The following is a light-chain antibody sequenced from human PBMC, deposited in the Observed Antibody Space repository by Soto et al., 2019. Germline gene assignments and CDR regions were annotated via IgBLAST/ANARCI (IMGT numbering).Light chain of an antibody. V-gene: IGKV3-15*01. CDR3: QQYTYWPYT. CDR1: QSVSSY. CDR2: GAS. J-gene: IGKJ2*01. Sequence: EIEMTQSPATLSVSPGERATLSCRASQSVSSYLAWYQQKPGKAPRLLIYGASTGATGIPARFSGRGSGAEFTLTISLLQSEDFAVYYCQQYTYWPYTFGQGTKLEIK.